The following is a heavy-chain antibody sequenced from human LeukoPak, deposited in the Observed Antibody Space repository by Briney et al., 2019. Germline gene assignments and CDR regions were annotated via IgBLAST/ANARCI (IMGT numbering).Heavy chain of an antibody. J-gene: IGHJ4*02. CDR1: GYTFTSYD. CDR3: ARKLGDLDY. V-gene: IGHV1-18*01. CDR2: ISAYNGNT. Sequence: GASVKVSCKASGYTFTSYDINWVRQATGQGLEWMGWISAYNGNTNNAQKVQGRVTMTKDTSTSTAYMELRSLRSDDTAVYYCARKLGDLDYWGQGTLVTVSS. D-gene: IGHD3-10*01.